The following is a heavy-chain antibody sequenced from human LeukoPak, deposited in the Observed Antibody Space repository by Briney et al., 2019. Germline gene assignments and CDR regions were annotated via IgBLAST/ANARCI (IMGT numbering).Heavy chain of an antibody. V-gene: IGHV3-21*01. CDR1: GFTFSSYS. J-gene: IGHJ4*02. CDR2: ISSSSSYI. Sequence: GGSLRLSCAASGFTFSSYSMNWVRQAPGKGLEWVSSISSSSSYIYYADSVKGRFTISRDNAKNSLYLQMNSLRAEDTAVYYCARDRGYSGYDFDYWGQGTLVTVSS. CDR3: ARDRGYSGYDFDY. D-gene: IGHD5-12*01.